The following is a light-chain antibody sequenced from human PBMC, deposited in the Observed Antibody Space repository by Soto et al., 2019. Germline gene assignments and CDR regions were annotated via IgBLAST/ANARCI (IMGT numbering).Light chain of an antibody. V-gene: IGKV3-20*01. Sequence: EIVLTQSPVTLSLSPGERATLSCRASQRVSSSYFAWYQQKPGQAPRLLISGASSRATGVPDRFSGSGSGTALTLTISRLEPEDFATYYCQQYVNAPWTFGQGTEVDLK. J-gene: IGKJ1*01. CDR1: QRVSSSY. CDR2: GAS. CDR3: QQYVNAPWT.